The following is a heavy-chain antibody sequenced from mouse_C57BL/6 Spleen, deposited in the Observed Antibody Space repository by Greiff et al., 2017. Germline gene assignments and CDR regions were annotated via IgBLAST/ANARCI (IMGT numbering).Heavy chain of an antibody. CDR1: GYSITSGYY. Sequence: ESGPGLVKPSQSLSLTCSVTGYSITSGYYWNWIRQFPGNKLEWRGYISYDGSNNDNPALKNRISITRDTSKNQFFLKLNSVTTEDTATYYCARGVSGYYFDYGGQGTTLTISS. CDR3: ARGVSGYYFDY. CDR2: ISYDGSN. V-gene: IGHV3-6*01. D-gene: IGHD2-2*01. J-gene: IGHJ2*01.